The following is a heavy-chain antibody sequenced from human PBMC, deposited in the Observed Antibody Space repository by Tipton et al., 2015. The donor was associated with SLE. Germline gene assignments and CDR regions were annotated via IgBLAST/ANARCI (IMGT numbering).Heavy chain of an antibody. Sequence: GLVKPSETLSLTCTVSGDSISSSGYYWVWIRQPPGKGLEWVGRIYDNGNTYYNPSLKSRVTISVDKSKNQFSLKLSSVTAADTAVYYCARGVAGYFHYCYMDVWGKGTTVTISS. CDR2: IYDNGNT. V-gene: IGHV4-39*07. CDR3: ARGVAGYFHYCYMDV. J-gene: IGHJ6*03. CDR1: GDSISSSGYY.